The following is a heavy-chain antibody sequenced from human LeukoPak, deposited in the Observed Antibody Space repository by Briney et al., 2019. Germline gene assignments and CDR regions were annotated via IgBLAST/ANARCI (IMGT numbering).Heavy chain of an antibody. CDR2: IIYSGGAT. CDR1: GFTFSRSA. J-gene: IGHJ4*02. V-gene: IGHV3-23*01. Sequence: GGSLRLSCAASGFTFSRSAMTWVRQGPGTGLEFVASIIYSGGATYYADSVKGRFTISRDNANNLLYLQMNSLRGEDTAVYYCTRDRSRAEDDWGQGTLVTVSS. CDR3: TRDRSRAEDD. D-gene: IGHD1-14*01.